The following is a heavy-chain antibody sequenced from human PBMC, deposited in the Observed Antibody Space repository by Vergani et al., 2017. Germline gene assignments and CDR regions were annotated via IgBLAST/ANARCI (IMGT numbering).Heavy chain of an antibody. J-gene: IGHJ3*02. V-gene: IGHV4-31*03. CDR3: ASLRSSGSPYDAFDI. CDR1: GGSISSGGYY. Sequence: QVQLQESGPGLVKPSQTLSLTCTVSGGSISSGGYYWSWIRQHPGKGLEWIGYIYHSGSTYYHPSLKSRVTISVDTSKNQFSLKLSSVTAADTAVYYCASLRSSGSPYDAFDIWGQGTMVTVSS. CDR2: IYHSGST. D-gene: IGHD2-15*01.